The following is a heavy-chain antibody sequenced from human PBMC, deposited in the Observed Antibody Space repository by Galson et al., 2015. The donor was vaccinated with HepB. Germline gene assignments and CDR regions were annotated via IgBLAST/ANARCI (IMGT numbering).Heavy chain of an antibody. Sequence: SVKVSCKASGYTFTGYYMRWVRQAPGQGLEWMGRINPNSGGTNYAQKFQGRVTITRDTSISTAYLELSRLRSDDTAVYYCARGGKKRYFDWLLSEYFDYWGQGTLVTVSS. CDR3: ARGGKKRYFDWLLSEYFDY. CDR2: INPNSGGT. D-gene: IGHD3-9*01. CDR1: GYTFTGYY. J-gene: IGHJ4*02. V-gene: IGHV1-2*06.